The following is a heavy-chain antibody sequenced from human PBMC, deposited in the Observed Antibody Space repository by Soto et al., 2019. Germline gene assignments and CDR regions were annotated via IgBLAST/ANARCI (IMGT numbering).Heavy chain of an antibody. Sequence: EASVKVSCKASGYTFTSYGISWVRQAPGQGLEWMGWISAYNGNTNYAQKLQGRVTMTTDTSTSTAYMELRSLRSDDTAVYYCARVWGGVVITDDVFDIWGQGTMVTVSS. CDR2: ISAYNGNT. J-gene: IGHJ3*02. CDR3: ARVWGGVVITDDVFDI. D-gene: IGHD3-3*01. CDR1: GYTFTSYG. V-gene: IGHV1-18*01.